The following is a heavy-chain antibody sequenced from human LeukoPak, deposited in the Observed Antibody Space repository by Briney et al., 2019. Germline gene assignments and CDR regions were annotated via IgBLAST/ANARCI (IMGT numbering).Heavy chain of an antibody. V-gene: IGHV4-59*08. J-gene: IGHJ6*02. CDR1: GGSISSYY. CDR2: IYYSGST. D-gene: IGHD5-12*01. CDR3: ARRLGYDQAYYYYGMDV. Sequence: SETLSLTCTVSGGSISSYYWSWIRQPPGKGLEWIGYIYYSGSTNYNPSLKSRVTISVDTSKNQFSLKLGSVTAADTAVYYCARRLGYDQAYYYYGMDVWGQGTTVTVSS.